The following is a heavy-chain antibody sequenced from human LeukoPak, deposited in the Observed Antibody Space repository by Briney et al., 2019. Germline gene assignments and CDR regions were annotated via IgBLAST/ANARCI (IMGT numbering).Heavy chain of an antibody. CDR2: IIPIYPTT. V-gene: IGHV1-69*01. Sequence: ASVKVSCTASGGTFNSFALSWVRQAPGQGLEWMGGIIPIYPTTDYAQKFQGRVTISADESTGTVSIELSNLRSEDTAVYYCARASFPLLEWTTSIPFDVWGQGTVVIVSS. CDR3: ARASFPLLEWTTSIPFDV. D-gene: IGHD3-3*02. J-gene: IGHJ3*01. CDR1: GGTFNSFA.